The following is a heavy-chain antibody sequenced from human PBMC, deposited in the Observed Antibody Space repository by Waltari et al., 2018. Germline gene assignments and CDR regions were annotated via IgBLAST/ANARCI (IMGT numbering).Heavy chain of an antibody. CDR1: GFTFSSYW. CDR3: ARDSNWGPYYYYYYMDV. D-gene: IGHD7-27*01. CDR2: INRDGSST. Sequence: EVQLVESGGGLVQPGGSLRLSCAASGFTFSSYWMHLVRQAPGKGLVWVSRINRDGSSTSYADSVKGRFTISRDNAKNTLYLQMNSLRAEDTAVYYCARDSNWGPYYYYYYMDVWGKGTTVTVSS. V-gene: IGHV3-74*01. J-gene: IGHJ6*03.